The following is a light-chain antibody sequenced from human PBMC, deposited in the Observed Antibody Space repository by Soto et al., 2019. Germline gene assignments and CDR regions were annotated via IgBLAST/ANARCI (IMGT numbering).Light chain of an antibody. CDR3: QQYNNWPRT. Sequence: EIAMTQSPATLSVSPGDRVTLSCWASQYINSNVAWYQQKRGQAPRILIYGASTRYTGIPARFSGSGSGTEFTLTISSLQSEDFAVYYCQQYNNWPRTFGQGTRVEIK. J-gene: IGKJ1*01. V-gene: IGKV3-15*01. CDR1: QYINSN. CDR2: GAS.